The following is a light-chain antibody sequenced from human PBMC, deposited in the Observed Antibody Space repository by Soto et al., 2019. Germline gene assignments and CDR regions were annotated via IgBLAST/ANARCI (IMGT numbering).Light chain of an antibody. V-gene: IGKV3-20*01. CDR1: QSVSSSY. Sequence: EIVLTQSPGTLSLSPGERATLSCRASQSVSSSYLAWYQQTPGQAPRLLIYGASSRATGIPDRFSGSGSGTDFTLTISRLEPEDFAVYYCQQCGSSPWTFGQGTKVDIK. J-gene: IGKJ1*01. CDR3: QQCGSSPWT. CDR2: GAS.